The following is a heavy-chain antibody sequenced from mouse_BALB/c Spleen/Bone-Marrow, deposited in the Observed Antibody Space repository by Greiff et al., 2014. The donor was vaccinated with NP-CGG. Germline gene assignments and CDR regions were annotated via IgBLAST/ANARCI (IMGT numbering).Heavy chain of an antibody. D-gene: IGHD4-1*01. J-gene: IGHJ4*01. V-gene: IGHV14-3*02. CDR1: GFNIKDTY. CDR3: ARWEYYAMGY. CDR2: IDPANGNT. Sequence: VHVKQSGAALVKPGASVKLSCTASGFNIKDTYMHWVKQRPEQGLEWIGRIDPANGNTKYDPKFQGKATITADTSSNTAYLQLSSLTSEDTAVYYCARWEYYAMGYWGQGTSVTVSS.